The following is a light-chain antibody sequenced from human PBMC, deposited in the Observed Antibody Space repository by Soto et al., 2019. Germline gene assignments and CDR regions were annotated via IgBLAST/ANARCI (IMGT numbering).Light chain of an antibody. CDR2: DTD. CDR3: LLSYTGRLYV. CDR1: TGPVTNGHF. V-gene: IGLV7-46*01. J-gene: IGLJ1*01. Sequence: QAVVTQEPSLTVSPEGTVTLTCGSSTGPVTNGHFPYWFQQKPGQAPRPLIYDTDNKHSWTPARFSASLLGDKAALTLSGALPEDEADYYCLLSYTGRLYVFGPGTKLTVL.